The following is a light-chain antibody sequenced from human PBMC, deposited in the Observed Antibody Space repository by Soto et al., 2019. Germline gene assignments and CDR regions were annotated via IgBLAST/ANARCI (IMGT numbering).Light chain of an antibody. CDR3: QTWGTGFQV. Sequence: VVTQSPSASASLGASVKLTCTLSSGHSSYAIAWHQKQPGKGPRYLMDLNNDGSHSKGDGIPDRFSGSSSGAERYLIISSLQSEDEADYYCQTWGTGFQVFGGGTKVTVL. J-gene: IGLJ2*01. CDR2: LNNDGSH. V-gene: IGLV4-69*01. CDR1: SGHSSYA.